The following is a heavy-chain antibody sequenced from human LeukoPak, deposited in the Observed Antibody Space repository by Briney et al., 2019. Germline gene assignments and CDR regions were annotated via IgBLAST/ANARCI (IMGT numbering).Heavy chain of an antibody. CDR3: ARDPIAANAFDI. V-gene: IGHV3-21*05. J-gene: IGHJ3*02. D-gene: IGHD6-6*01. CDR2: ISSSSSYI. CDR1: GFTFSSYS. Sequence: PGGSLRLSCAASGFTFSSYSMNWVRQAPGKGLEWVSYISSSSSYIYYADSVKGRFTISRDNAKNSLYLQMNSLRAEDTAVYYCARDPIAANAFDIWGQGIMVTVSS.